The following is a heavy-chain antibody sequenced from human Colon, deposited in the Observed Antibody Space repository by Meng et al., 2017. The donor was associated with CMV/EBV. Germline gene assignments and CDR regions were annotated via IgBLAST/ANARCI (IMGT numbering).Heavy chain of an antibody. Sequence: VLLAQSGAEGERPGASVQVSGKASGYPFTGYFMYGVRQAPGQGLEWLGVINPITGGTNYAQKFQGRVTMTRDTSMNTAYMELSRLRSDDTAVYYCASLSGGDFDYWGQGTLVTVSS. J-gene: IGHJ4*02. D-gene: IGHD1-26*01. CDR1: GYPFTGYF. CDR2: INPITGGT. CDR3: ASLSGGDFDY. V-gene: IGHV1-2*02.